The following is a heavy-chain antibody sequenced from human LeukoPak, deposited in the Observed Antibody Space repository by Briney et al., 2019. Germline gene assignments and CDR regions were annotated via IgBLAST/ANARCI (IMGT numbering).Heavy chain of an antibody. D-gene: IGHD3-10*01. CDR3: AREDFGRNYFDY. CDR1: GFTVSSNY. Sequence: PGGSLRLSCAASGFTVSSNYMSWVRQAPGKGLEWVSVIYSGGSTYYADSVKGRFTISRDNSKNALYLQMNSLRAEDPAVYYCAREDFGRNYFDYWGQGTLVTVSS. J-gene: IGHJ4*02. CDR2: IYSGGST. V-gene: IGHV3-66*02.